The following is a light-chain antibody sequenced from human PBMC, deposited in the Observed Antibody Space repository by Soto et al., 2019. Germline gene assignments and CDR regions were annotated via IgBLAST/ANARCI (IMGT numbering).Light chain of an antibody. CDR3: ETWDTNVVV. V-gene: IGLV4-60*02. CDR1: SGHSTYI. J-gene: IGLJ2*01. Sequence: QSVLTQSSSASASLGSSVKLTCTLSSGHSTYIIAWHQQQPGKAPRYLMKLEGSGSYNKGSGIPDRFSGSSSGADRYLTTSNLQFEDEADYYCETWDTNVVVFGGGTKLTVL. CDR2: LEGSGSY.